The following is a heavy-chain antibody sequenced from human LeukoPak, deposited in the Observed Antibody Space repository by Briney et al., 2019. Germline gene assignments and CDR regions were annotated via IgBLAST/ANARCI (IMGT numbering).Heavy chain of an antibody. Sequence: GESLKISCKISGYRLTNNWIGWARQVPGKGLEWMGLIYPGYSDAKYSPSFQGQVTLSVDTSISTAYLQLGGLRASDTAIYCCVRFALSSSLDHWGQGTLVTVSS. CDR2: IYPGYSDA. V-gene: IGHV5-51*01. J-gene: IGHJ5*02. CDR3: VRFALSSSLDH. CDR1: GYRLTNNW. D-gene: IGHD6-13*01.